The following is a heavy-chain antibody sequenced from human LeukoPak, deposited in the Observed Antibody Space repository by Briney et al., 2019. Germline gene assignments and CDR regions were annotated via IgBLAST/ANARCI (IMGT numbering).Heavy chain of an antibody. CDR3: ASSYYDSSGYYYVPSFDY. J-gene: IGHJ4*02. CDR1: GGSISSSNYY. D-gene: IGHD3-22*01. V-gene: IGHV4-39*01. CDR2: IYYSGST. Sequence: SETLSLTCTVSGGSISSSNYYWGWIRQPPGKGLEWIGSIYYSGSTYYNPSLKSRVTISVDTSKNQFSLKLSSVTAADTAVYYCASSYYDSSGYYYVPSFDYWGQGTLVTVSS.